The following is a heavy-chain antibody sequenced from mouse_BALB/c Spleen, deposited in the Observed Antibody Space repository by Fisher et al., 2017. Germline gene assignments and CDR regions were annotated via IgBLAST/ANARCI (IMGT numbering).Heavy chain of an antibody. Sequence: KFKGKATLTVDKSSSTAYMELRSLTSEDSAVYYCARRYDYDYAMDYWGQGTSVTVSS. CDR3: ARRYDYDYAMDY. V-gene: IGHV1-26*01. J-gene: IGHJ4*01. D-gene: IGHD2-4*01.